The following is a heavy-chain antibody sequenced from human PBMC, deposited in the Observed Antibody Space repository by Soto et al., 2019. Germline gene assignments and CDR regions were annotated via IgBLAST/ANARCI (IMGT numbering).Heavy chain of an antibody. CDR3: ARDSIVVPAATDYYGMDV. Sequence: QVQLQESGPGLVKPSQTLSLTCTVSGGYISSGGYYWSWIRQHPGKGLEWIGYIYYSGSTYYNPSLKSRVTISVDTSKNQFSLKLSSVTAADTAVYYCARDSIVVPAATDYYGMDVWGQGTTVTVSS. J-gene: IGHJ6*02. CDR1: GGYISSGGYY. D-gene: IGHD2-2*01. CDR2: IYYSGST. V-gene: IGHV4-31*03.